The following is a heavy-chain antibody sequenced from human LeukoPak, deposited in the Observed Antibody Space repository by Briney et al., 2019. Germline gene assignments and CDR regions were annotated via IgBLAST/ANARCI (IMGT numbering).Heavy chain of an antibody. V-gene: IGHV3-33*01. D-gene: IGHD5-18*01. CDR2: IWYDGSNK. CDR3: ARDVDTAMDGIDY. CDR1: GFTFSSYG. Sequence: PGGPLRLSRAASGFTFSSYGMHWVRQAPGKGLEWVAVIWYDGSNKYYADSVKGRFTISRDNSKNTLYLQMNSLRAEDTAVYYCARDVDTAMDGIDYWGQGTLVTVSS. J-gene: IGHJ4*02.